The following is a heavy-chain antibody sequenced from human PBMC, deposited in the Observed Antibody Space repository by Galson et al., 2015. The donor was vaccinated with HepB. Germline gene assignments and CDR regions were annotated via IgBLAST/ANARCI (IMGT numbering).Heavy chain of an antibody. CDR1: GGSVTSGDYS. D-gene: IGHD1-26*01. CDR2: IHYSVST. CDR3: ARTPLVEYYYYGMDV. J-gene: IGHJ6*02. V-gene: IGHV4-61*08. Sequence: ETLSLTCTVSGGSVTSGDYSWSWIRQRPGKGLEWIGYIHYSVSTKFNPSLNSRVTMSVDTSKNQIPLKLSSVTAADTAVYYCARTPLVEYYYYGMDVWGQGTTVTVSS.